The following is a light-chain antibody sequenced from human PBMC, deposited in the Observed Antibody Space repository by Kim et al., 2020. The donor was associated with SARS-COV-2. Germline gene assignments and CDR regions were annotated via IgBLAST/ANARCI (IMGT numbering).Light chain of an antibody. J-gene: IGKJ2*01. CDR3: QYDGSSADT. V-gene: IGKV3-20*01. Sequence: LCPGARASLSCRASESVTSGYLAWYQHQDGPAPRLLIYATDSRAAGIPDRFSGSGSGTDFTLAISRVEPEDFAVYYCQYDGSSADTFGQGTKLEI. CDR2: ATD. CDR1: ESVTSGY.